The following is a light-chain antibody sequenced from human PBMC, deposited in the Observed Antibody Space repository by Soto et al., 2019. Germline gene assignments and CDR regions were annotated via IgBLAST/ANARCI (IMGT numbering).Light chain of an antibody. CDR2: DVS. Sequence: QSALTQPRSVSGSPGQSVTISCTGTSSDVGGYNYVSWYQQHPGKAPKLMIYDVSKRPSGVPDRFSGSKSGNTASLTISGLQAEDEAHYYCTSYTLSSTLLFGGGTKLTVL. V-gene: IGLV2-11*01. CDR3: TSYTLSSTLL. J-gene: IGLJ2*01. CDR1: SSDVGGYNY.